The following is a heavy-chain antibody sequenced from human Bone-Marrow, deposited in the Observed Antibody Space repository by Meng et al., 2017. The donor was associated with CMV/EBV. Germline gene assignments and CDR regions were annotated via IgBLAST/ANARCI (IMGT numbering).Heavy chain of an antibody. J-gene: IGHJ4*02. CDR1: GGSVSSGSYY. CDR3: ARVLGGYNRRVFEY. CDR2: IYYSGST. Sequence: SETLSLTCTVSGGSVSSGSYYWSWIRQPPGKGLEWIGYIYYSGSTNYNPSLKSRVTISVDTSKNQFSLKLSSVTAADTAVYYCARVLGGYNRRVFEYWGQGTLVHGSS. D-gene: IGHD5-24*01. V-gene: IGHV4-61*01.